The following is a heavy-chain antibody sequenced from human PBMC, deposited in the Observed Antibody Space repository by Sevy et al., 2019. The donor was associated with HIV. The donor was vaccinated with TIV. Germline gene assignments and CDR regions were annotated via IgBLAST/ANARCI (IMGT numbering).Heavy chain of an antibody. V-gene: IGHV3-23*01. CDR2: ISYSGSST. CDR3: AKDRVSGSYYAGDFDY. CDR1: GFTFNNYA. Sequence: GGSLRLSCVASGFTFNNYAMSWVRQAPGKGLEWVSVISYSGSSTYYADSVKGQFTISRDNSKNTLYLQMNSLKAEDTAVYYCAKDRVSGSYYAGDFDYWGQGTLVTVSS. D-gene: IGHD1-26*01. J-gene: IGHJ4*02.